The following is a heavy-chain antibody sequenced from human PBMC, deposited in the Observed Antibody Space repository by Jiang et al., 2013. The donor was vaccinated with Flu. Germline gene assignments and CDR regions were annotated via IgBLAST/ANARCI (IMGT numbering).Heavy chain of an antibody. J-gene: IGHJ4*02. D-gene: IGHD3-3*01. Sequence: TFSGFSLSTSGMCVSWIRQPPGKALEWLALIDWDDDKYYSTSLKTRLTISKDTSKNQVVLTMTNMDPVDTATYYCARTFGVVTEYYFDYWGQGTLVTVSS. CDR2: IDWDDDK. CDR3: ARTFGVVTEYYFDY. V-gene: IGHV2-70*01. CDR1: GFSLSTSGMC.